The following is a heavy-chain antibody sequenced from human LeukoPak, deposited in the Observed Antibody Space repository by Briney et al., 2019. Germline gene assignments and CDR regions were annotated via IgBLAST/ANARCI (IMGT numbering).Heavy chain of an antibody. CDR2: VYCSGST. Sequence: SETLSLTCNVSGDSISRNSYYWGWIRQPPGKGLEWIGTVYCSGSTYYNPSFRSRVTLSVDTSKSQFSLQLTSVTAADTAVYYCARASMIPAVLRGGTNWFDPWGQGTLVLVSS. J-gene: IGHJ5*02. CDR1: GDSISRNSYY. CDR3: ARASMIPAVLRGGTNWFDP. V-gene: IGHV4-39*07. D-gene: IGHD2-2*01.